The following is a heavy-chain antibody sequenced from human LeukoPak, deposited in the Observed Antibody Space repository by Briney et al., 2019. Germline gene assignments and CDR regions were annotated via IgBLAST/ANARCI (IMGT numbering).Heavy chain of an antibody. Sequence: SETLSLTCTVSGGSISSSTYYWGWIRQPPGKGLEWIGNIYYSGSTYYNPSLKSRVTISVDTSKNQFSLKLSSVTAADTAVYYCTLIGSSSWLARYDYWGQGTLVTVSS. CDR3: TLIGSSSWLARYDY. J-gene: IGHJ4*02. V-gene: IGHV4-39*07. CDR1: GGSISSSTYY. CDR2: IYYSGST. D-gene: IGHD6-13*01.